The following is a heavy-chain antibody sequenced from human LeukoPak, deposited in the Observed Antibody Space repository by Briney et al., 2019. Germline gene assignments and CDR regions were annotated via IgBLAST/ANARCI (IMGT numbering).Heavy chain of an antibody. J-gene: IGHJ4*02. CDR3: ARGVITFGGVIVTSYYFDY. Sequence: SETLSLTCAVSGGSISSSSWWSWVRQPPGKGLEWIGEIYHSGSTNYNPSLKSRVTISVDKSKNQFSLKLSSVTAADTAVYYCARGVITFGGVIVTSYYFDYWGQGTLVTVSS. V-gene: IGHV4-4*02. CDR1: GGSISSSSW. CDR2: IYHSGST. D-gene: IGHD3-16*02.